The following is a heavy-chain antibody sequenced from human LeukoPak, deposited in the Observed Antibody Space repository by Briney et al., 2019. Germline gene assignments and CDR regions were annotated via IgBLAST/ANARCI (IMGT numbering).Heavy chain of an antibody. CDR2: MNPNSGNT. Sequence: ASVKVSCKASGYTFTSYDINWVRQDTGQGLEWMGWMNPNSGNTGYAQKFQGRVTMTRNTSISTAYMELSSLRSEDTAVYYCAREPTYYYDSSGYEGSDYWGQGTLVTVSS. V-gene: IGHV1-8*01. CDR1: GYTFTSYD. J-gene: IGHJ4*02. CDR3: AREPTYYYDSSGYEGSDY. D-gene: IGHD3-22*01.